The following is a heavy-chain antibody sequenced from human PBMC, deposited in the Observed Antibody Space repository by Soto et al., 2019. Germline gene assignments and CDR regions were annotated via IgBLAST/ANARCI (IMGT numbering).Heavy chain of an antibody. V-gene: IGHV3-23*01. CDR2: ITGNGGTT. CDR3: AAYAPISGVWCTGA. CDR1: GLTFSTYS. Sequence: EVQLLESGGGLVQPGESLRLSCVASGLTFSTYSMSWVRQTPGKGLDWVSAITGNGGTTYYADSVKGRTTISRDNSKNTVYLQINSLRPEDTAIYYCAAYAPISGVWCTGAWGQGILVTVS. D-gene: IGHD2-15*01. J-gene: IGHJ1*01.